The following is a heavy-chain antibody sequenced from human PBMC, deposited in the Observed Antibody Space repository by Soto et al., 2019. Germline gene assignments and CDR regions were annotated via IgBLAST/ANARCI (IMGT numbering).Heavy chain of an antibody. CDR3: ARLPDYGDYGFFDY. D-gene: IGHD4-17*01. CDR1: GGSFSGYY. Sequence: SETLSLTCAVYGGSFSGYYWSWIRQPPGKGLEWIGEINHSGSTNYNPSLKSRVTISVDTSKNQFSLKLSSVTAADTAVYYCARLPDYGDYGFFDYWGQGTLVTVSS. CDR2: INHSGST. J-gene: IGHJ4*02. V-gene: IGHV4-34*01.